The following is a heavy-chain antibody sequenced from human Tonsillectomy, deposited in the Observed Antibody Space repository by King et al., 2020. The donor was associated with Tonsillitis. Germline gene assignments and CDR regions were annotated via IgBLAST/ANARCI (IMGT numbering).Heavy chain of an antibody. CDR2: ISGSGGRI. J-gene: IGHJ4*02. V-gene: IGHV3-23*04. CDR1: GFTFSSYA. D-gene: IGHD3-3*01. CDR3: AKAGTIFRYYFDY. Sequence: VQLVEAGGGLVQPGGSLRLSCAASGFTFSSYAMSWVRQAPGEGLEWGSAISGSGGRISYADSGKGRFTLSRDNSKNTLYLEMNSLRAEDTAVYYCAKAGTIFRYYFDYWGQGTLVTVSS.